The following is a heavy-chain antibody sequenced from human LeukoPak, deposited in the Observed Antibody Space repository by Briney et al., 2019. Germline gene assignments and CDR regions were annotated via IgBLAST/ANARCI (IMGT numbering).Heavy chain of an antibody. D-gene: IGHD2-21*01. V-gene: IGHV3-23*01. J-gene: IGHJ5*02. CDR2: ISDNGGSI. CDR3: VKIAPDLP. Sequence: GGSLRLSCAASGFTFSSYGMSWVRQAPGKGLEWVSAISDNGGSIFYADSVKGRFTISRDNSKNSLYLQMNSLRADDTAVYYCVKIAPDLPWGQGTLVTVS. CDR1: GFTFSSYG.